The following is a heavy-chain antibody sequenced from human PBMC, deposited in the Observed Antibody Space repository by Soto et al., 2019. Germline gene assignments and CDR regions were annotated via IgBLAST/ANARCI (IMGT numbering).Heavy chain of an antibody. J-gene: IGHJ1*01. CDR2: FDPEDGET. D-gene: IGHD1-26*01. CDR3: AASSPIGGSYLEYFHH. Sequence: ASLKVSCKVSGYTLTELSMHWVRQAPGKGLEWMGGFDPEDGETIYAQKFQGRVTMTEDTSTDTAYMELSSLRSEDTAVYYCAASSPIGGSYLEYFHHWGQGTLVTVSS. V-gene: IGHV1-24*01. CDR1: GYTLTELS.